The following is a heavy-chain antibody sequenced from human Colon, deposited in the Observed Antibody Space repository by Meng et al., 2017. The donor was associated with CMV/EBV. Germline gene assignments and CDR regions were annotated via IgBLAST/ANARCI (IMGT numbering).Heavy chain of an antibody. CDR2: ISGSATTT. V-gene: IGHV3-23*01. CDR1: GFTLRNSA. CDR3: ARDAFSVVIDGAPGDQ. J-gene: IGHJ4*02. D-gene: IGHD3-22*01. Sequence: GESLKISCAASGFTLRNSAMAWVRQAPGKGLEWVSSISGSATTTYYADSVKGRFSISRDNSKSTLSLQMNSLRPDDTAVYYCARDAFSVVIDGAPGDQWGQGTLVPSPQ.